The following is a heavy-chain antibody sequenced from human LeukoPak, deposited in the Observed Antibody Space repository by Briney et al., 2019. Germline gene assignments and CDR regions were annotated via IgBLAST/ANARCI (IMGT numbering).Heavy chain of an antibody. CDR2: ISAYNGNT. V-gene: IGHV1-18*01. J-gene: IGHJ4*02. D-gene: IGHD3-3*01. CDR3: AREDEYDFWSGSQN. CDR1: GYTFTSYG. Sequence: ASVKVSCKASGYTFTSYGISWVRQAPGQGLEWMGWISAYNGNTNYAQKLQGRVTMTTDTSTSTAYMELRSLRSDDTAVYYCAREDEYDFWSGSQNWGQGTLVTVSS.